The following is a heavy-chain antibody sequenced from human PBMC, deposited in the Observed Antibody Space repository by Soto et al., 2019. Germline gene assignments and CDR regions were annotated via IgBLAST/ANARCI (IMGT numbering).Heavy chain of an antibody. Sequence: GASVKVSCKASGNSFTTYYMHWVRQAPGQGLEWMGIINPSGGRTTYAQKFQGRVTMTRDTSTSTFHMELSSLKSEDTAVYYCAGLYHYYSSGYYDYWGQGTLVTVSS. CDR1: GNSFTTYY. J-gene: IGHJ4*02. CDR3: AGLYHYYSSGYYDY. CDR2: INPSGGRT. D-gene: IGHD3-22*01. V-gene: IGHV1-46*01.